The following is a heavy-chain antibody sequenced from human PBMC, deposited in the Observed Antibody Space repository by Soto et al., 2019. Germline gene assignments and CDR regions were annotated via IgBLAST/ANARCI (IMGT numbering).Heavy chain of an antibody. D-gene: IGHD2-8*02. Sequence: HEHLVQSGAEVKRPGASLKVSCKASGYSFTGYYIHWVRQAPGQGLEWMGWINPDSGATNYAQNFQGRVTLTSDTSITTASRDLTRLTSDDPAVYYCARGGYGTGGYPFPCFDYWGQGPLVIVSS. CDR2: INPDSGAT. V-gene: IGHV1-2*02. CDR1: GYSFTGYY. J-gene: IGHJ4*02. CDR3: ARGGYGTGGYPFPCFDY.